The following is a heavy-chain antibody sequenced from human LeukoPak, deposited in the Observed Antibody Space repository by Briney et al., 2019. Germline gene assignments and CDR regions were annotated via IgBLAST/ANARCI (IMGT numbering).Heavy chain of an antibody. CDR1: GFTFSSYA. J-gene: IGHJ4*02. CDR2: ISGSGGST. D-gene: IGHD3-22*01. V-gene: IGHV3-23*01. Sequence: GGSLRLSCAASGFTFSSYAMRWVRQAPGKGLEWVSTISGSGGSTYYADSVKGRFTISRDSSKNTLYLQMNSLRAEDTAVYYCAKDRTYYYESRGYFDYWGQGTLVTVPS. CDR3: AKDRTYYYESRGYFDY.